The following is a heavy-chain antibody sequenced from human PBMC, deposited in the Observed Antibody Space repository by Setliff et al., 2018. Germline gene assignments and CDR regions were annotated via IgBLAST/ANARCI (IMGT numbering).Heavy chain of an antibody. J-gene: IGHJ3*02. Sequence: NPSETLSLTCTVYGGSFSNYYWSWIRQPPGKGLEWIVELNHSGSTNYSPSLKSRVTISVDMSKNQLSLKLSSVTAADTAVYYCARGWVLGAFDIWGQGTMVTVSS. CDR2: LNHSGST. CDR1: GGSFSNYY. CDR3: ARGWVLGAFDI. D-gene: IGHD2-8*01. V-gene: IGHV4-34*01.